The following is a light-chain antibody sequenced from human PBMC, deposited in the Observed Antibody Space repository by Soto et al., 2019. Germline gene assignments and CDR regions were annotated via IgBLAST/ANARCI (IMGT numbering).Light chain of an antibody. Sequence: DIVLTQSPGTLSLSPGERATLSCRASQSVASSSLAWYQQTPGRAPRILIYGAASRATGIPDRFSGSGSGTDFTRTISRLEPEDFAVYYCQHYGTSPPFTFGQGTKLEIK. CDR2: GAA. V-gene: IGKV3-20*01. CDR3: QHYGTSPPFT. J-gene: IGKJ2*01. CDR1: QSVASSS.